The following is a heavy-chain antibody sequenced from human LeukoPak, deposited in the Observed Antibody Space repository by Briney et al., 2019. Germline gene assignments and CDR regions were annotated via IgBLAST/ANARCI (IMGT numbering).Heavy chain of an antibody. J-gene: IGHJ4*02. Sequence: ASVKVSCKASGYTFTGYYMHWVRQAPGQGPDWMGWINPNSGGTNYAQKFQGRVTITRDTSISTAYLELSRLRSDDTAVYYCARDLCSVATCYNYFGYWGQGTLVTVSS. D-gene: IGHD2-15*01. CDR2: INPNSGGT. V-gene: IGHV1-2*02. CDR3: ARDLCSVATCYNYFGY. CDR1: GYTFTGYY.